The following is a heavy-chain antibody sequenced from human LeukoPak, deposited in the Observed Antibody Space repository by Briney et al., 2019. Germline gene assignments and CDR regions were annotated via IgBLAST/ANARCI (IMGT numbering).Heavy chain of an antibody. V-gene: IGHV3-7*03. CDR3: ARGGGLDV. J-gene: IGHJ6*01. CDR2: INHNGNVN. D-gene: IGHD3-16*01. Sequence: GGSLRLSCAASGFTFSSYWMNCARQAPGKGLEWVASINHNGNVNYYVDSVKGRFTISRDNAKNSLYLQMRNLRDEDTAVYFCARGGGLDVWGQGATVTVSS. CDR1: GFTFSSYW.